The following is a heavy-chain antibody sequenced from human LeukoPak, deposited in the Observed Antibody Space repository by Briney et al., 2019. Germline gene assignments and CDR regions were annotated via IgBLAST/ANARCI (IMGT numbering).Heavy chain of an antibody. Sequence: GGSLRVSCAASGFTFSSYWMSWVRQAPGKGLEWVANIKQDGSEKYYVDSVKGRFTISRDNAKNSLYLQMNSLRAEDTAVYYCARWSDCSSTSCYVYYFDYWGQGTLVTVSS. D-gene: IGHD2-2*01. V-gene: IGHV3-7*01. CDR2: IKQDGSEK. CDR3: ARWSDCSSTSCYVYYFDY. CDR1: GFTFSSYW. J-gene: IGHJ4*02.